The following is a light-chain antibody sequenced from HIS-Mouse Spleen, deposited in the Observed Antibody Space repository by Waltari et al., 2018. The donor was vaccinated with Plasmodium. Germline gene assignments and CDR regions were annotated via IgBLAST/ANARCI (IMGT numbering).Light chain of an antibody. J-gene: IGLJ3*02. CDR1: NIGSKN. V-gene: IGLV3-9*01. Sequence: SYELTQPLSVSVALGQTARITCGGNNIGSKNVPWYQHKPGQAPVLVIYRDSNRPSGIPERFSGSNSGNTATLTISRAQAGDEADYYCQVWDSSTVFGGGTKLTVL. CDR3: QVWDSSTV. CDR2: RDS.